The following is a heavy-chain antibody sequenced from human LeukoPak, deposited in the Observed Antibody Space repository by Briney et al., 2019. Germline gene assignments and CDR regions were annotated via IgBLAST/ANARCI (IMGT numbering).Heavy chain of an antibody. Sequence: AGVSLRLSCAASGFTFSSYAMSWVRQAPGKGLEWVSAISGSGGSTYYADSVKGRFTISRDNFGNMLYLHLDSLRVEDTAIYYCARRSGSSWSSFDYWGQGALATVSS. D-gene: IGHD6-13*01. CDR3: ARRSGSSWSSFDY. CDR1: GFTFSSYA. V-gene: IGHV3-23*01. J-gene: IGHJ4*02. CDR2: ISGSGGST.